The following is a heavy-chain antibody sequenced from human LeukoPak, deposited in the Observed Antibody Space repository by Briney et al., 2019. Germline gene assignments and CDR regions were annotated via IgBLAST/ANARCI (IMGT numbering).Heavy chain of an antibody. CDR3: ARPMVRGVIPNYYMDV. D-gene: IGHD3-10*01. CDR2: SSAYNGNT. J-gene: IGHJ6*03. V-gene: IGHV1-18*01. Sequence: ASVKVSCKAFGYTFTSYGISWVRQAPGQGLEWMGWSSAYNGNTNYAQKLQGRVTTTTHTSTSTAYMELRSLRSDDTAVYYCARPMVRGVIPNYYMDVWGKGTTVTVSS. CDR1: GYTFTSYG.